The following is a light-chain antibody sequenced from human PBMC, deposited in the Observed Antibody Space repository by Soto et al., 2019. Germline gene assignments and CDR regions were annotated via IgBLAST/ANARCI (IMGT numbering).Light chain of an antibody. CDR1: RSDVGGYGY. CDR2: DVT. Sequence: QSALTHPASVSGNPEQAITITCTGIRSDVGGYGYVCWYHQHLGKARILLIYDVTHRPSVLGNRSSGSRSGNSDTLPISGLQAEGEADYDRSSYTNSNSCGFGTETKGTVL. J-gene: IGLJ1*01. CDR3: SSYTNSNSCG. V-gene: IGLV2-14*01.